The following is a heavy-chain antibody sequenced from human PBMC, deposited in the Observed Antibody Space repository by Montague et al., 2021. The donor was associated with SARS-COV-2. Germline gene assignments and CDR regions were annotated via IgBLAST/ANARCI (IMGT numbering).Heavy chain of an antibody. Sequence: SETLSLTCTVSAGSINNYYWCWIRQSAGQGLEWIGRIYPSGDTNYNPSLTSRVTVSVDTSKSQFSLNLNSLTVADTAVYYCASSYGSGYYGFDYWGQGIPVTVSS. CDR3: ASSYGSGYYGFDY. J-gene: IGHJ4*02. CDR1: AGSINNYY. D-gene: IGHD3-10*01. CDR2: IYPSGDT. V-gene: IGHV4-4*07.